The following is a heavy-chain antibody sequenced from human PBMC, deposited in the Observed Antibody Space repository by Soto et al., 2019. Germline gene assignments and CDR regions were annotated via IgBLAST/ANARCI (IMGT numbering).Heavy chain of an antibody. J-gene: IGHJ4*02. CDR1: GGSISSGGYY. Sequence: QVQLQESGPGLVKPSQTLSLTCTVSGGSISSGGYYWSWIRQHPGKGLEGIGYIYYSGSTYYNPSLKSRVTISVDTSKNQFSLKLSSVTAADTAVYYCARVRVDIVAIPFDYWGQGTLVTVSS. V-gene: IGHV4-31*03. CDR2: IYYSGST. D-gene: IGHD5-12*01. CDR3: ARVRVDIVAIPFDY.